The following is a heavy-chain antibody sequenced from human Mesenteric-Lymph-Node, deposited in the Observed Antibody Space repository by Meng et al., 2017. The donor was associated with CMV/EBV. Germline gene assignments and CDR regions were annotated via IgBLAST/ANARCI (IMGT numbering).Heavy chain of an antibody. J-gene: IGHJ6*02. V-gene: IGHV1-69*10. CDR1: GGTFSSYA. CDR3: ARAVRRGVGATNYYGMDV. Sequence: SVKVSCKASGGTFSSYAISWVRQAPGQGLEWMGGIIPILGIANYAQKFQGRVTITADKSTSTAYMELSSLRSEDTAVYYCARAVRRGVGATNYYGMDVWGQGTTVTVSS. CDR2: IIPILGIA. D-gene: IGHD1-26*01.